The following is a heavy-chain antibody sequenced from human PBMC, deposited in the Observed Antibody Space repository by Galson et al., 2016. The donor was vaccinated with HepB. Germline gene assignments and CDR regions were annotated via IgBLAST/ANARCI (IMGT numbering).Heavy chain of an antibody. CDR1: GFTSSHYD. CDR3: VRATVGFSGYDSGMDV. D-gene: IGHD5-12*01. Sequence: SLRLSCAASGFTSSHYDMHWVRLVAGRGLEWVSAIGSDGDTYYPGSLKGRFTVSRENAKNSLYLQMNNLRAGDTAVYYCVRATVGFSGYDSGMDVWGQGTTVTVSS. CDR2: IGSDGDT. V-gene: IGHV3-13*01. J-gene: IGHJ6*02.